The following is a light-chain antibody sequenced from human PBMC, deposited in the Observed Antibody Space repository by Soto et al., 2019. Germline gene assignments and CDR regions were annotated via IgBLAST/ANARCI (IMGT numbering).Light chain of an antibody. J-gene: IGKJ1*01. Sequence: EFVLTQSPGTLSLSPGERATLSCRASQSVSSSSLAWYQQKRGQAPRLLIHDASSRATGIPDRFSGSGSGTDFTLTISRLEPEDFAVYYCQQYGGSTRTFGQGTKVDIK. CDR3: QQYGGSTRT. CDR1: QSVSSSS. V-gene: IGKV3-20*01. CDR2: DAS.